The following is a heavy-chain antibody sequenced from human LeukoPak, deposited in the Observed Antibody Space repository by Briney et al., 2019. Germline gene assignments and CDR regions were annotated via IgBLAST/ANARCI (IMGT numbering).Heavy chain of an antibody. J-gene: IGHJ4*02. CDR3: ARGGDGGNFDY. V-gene: IGHV4-31*03. Sequence: SETLSLTCTVSGGSISSGGSSWSWIRQHPGKGLEWLGYIYYSGSTYYNPSLKSRVTISVDTSQNHFSLKLSSVTAADTAVYYCARGGDGGNFDYWGQGTLVTVSS. CDR2: IYYSGST. D-gene: IGHD4-23*01. CDR1: GGSISSGGSS.